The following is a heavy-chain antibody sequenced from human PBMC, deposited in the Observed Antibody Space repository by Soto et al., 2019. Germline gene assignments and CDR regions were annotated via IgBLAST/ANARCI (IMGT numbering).Heavy chain of an antibody. V-gene: IGHV1-46*01. CDR1: GYTFTSYY. J-gene: IGHJ6*02. CDR3: AVGGNYLSMDV. CDR2: INPDGGGT. D-gene: IGHD4-4*01. Sequence: QVQLVQSGAEVKKHGASVKVSCKASGYTFTSYYMHWVRLAPGQGLEWMGIINPDGGGTSYAQQFQGRVIMTRDTSTSTVYMEMSSLRSEDTAVYYCAVGGNYLSMDVWGQGTTVTVSS.